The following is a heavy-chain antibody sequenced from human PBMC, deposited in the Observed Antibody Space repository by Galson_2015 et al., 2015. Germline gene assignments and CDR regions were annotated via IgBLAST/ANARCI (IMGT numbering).Heavy chain of an antibody. CDR1: GFTFSNHF. CDR2: INQAGSQK. CDR3: ATWGASGAGYGY. V-gene: IGHV3-7*01. J-gene: IGHJ4*02. Sequence: SLRLSCAASGFTFSNHFMSWVRQAPGKGLEWVASINQAGSQKDYVGSVKGRFTISRDGASLYLQMTSLRVEDTAMYYCATWGASGAGYGYWGQGTLVTVSS. D-gene: IGHD6-25*01.